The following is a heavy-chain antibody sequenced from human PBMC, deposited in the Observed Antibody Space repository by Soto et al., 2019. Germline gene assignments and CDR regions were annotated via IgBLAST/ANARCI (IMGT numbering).Heavy chain of an antibody. CDR2: ISAYNGNT. J-gene: IGHJ6*02. D-gene: IGHD2-2*01. V-gene: IGHV1-18*04. Sequence: GASVNVSCKASGYTFTSYGISWVRQAPGQGLEWMGWISAYNGNTNYAQKLQGRVTMTTDTSTSTAYMELRSLRSDDTAVYYCAREGYCSSTSCFHTSNYYYYGMDVWAKGPRSPSP. CDR3: AREGYCSSTSCFHTSNYYYYGMDV. CDR1: GYTFTSYG.